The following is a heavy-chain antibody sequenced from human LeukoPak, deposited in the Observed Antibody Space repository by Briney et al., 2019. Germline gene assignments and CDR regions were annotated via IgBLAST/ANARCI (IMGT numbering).Heavy chain of an antibody. CDR1: GGSISSGGYY. D-gene: IGHD4-23*01. J-gene: IGHJ4*02. Sequence: SETLSLTCTVSGGSISSGGYYWSWIRQHPGKGLEWIGYIYYSGSTNYNPSLKSRVTISVDTSKNQFSLKLSSVTAADTAVYYCARGVYGGNSYYFDYWGQGTLVTVSS. CDR3: ARGVYGGNSYYFDY. V-gene: IGHV4-61*08. CDR2: IYYSGST.